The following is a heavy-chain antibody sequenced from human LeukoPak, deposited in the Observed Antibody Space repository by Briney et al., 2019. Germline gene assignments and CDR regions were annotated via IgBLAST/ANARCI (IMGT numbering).Heavy chain of an antibody. CDR1: GFNFSNYS. V-gene: IGHV3-21*01. CDR3: APSATDY. J-gene: IGHJ4*02. Sequence: GGSLRLSCAASGFNFSNYSMNWVRQAPGKGLDWVATITGSTTYIYYSESVKGRFIISRDNAKNSLYLQMNSLRVEDTGVYYCAPSATDYWGQGTLVTVSS. D-gene: IGHD1-26*01. CDR2: ITGSTTYI.